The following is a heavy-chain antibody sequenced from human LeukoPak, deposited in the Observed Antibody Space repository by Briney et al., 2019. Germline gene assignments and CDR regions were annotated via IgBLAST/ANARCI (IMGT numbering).Heavy chain of an antibody. J-gene: IGHJ4*02. CDR1: GFTFSSYS. D-gene: IGHD6-19*01. Sequence: PGGSLRLSCAASGFTFSSYSMNWVRQAPGKGLEWVSSISSSSTYIYYADSVKGRFTISRDNAKNSLYLQMNSLRGEDTAVYYCTRERNYASGWYEGPYYFEYWGQGTLVSVSS. CDR3: TRERNYASGWYEGPYYFEY. CDR2: ISSSSTYI. V-gene: IGHV3-21*01.